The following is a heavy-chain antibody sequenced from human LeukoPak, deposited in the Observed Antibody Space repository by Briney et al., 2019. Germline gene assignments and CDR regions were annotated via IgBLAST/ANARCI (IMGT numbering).Heavy chain of an antibody. CDR1: GFTFSSYA. J-gene: IGHJ4*02. V-gene: IGHV3-30-3*01. Sequence: GGSLRLSCAASGFTFSSYAMHWVRQAPGKGLEWVAVISYDGSNKYYADSVKGRFTISRDNSKNTLYLQMNSLRAEDTAVYYCARGQRITIFGVEDYWGQGTLVTVSS. CDR2: ISYDGSNK. D-gene: IGHD3-3*01. CDR3: ARGQRITIFGVEDY.